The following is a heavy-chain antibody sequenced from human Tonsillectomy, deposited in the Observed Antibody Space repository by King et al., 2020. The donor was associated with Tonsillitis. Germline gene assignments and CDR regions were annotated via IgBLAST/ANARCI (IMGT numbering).Heavy chain of an antibody. CDR2: ISYDGSNK. D-gene: IGHD4-17*01. V-gene: IGHV3-30*18. Sequence: VQLVESGGGVVQPGRSLRLSCAASGFTFSSYGMYWVRQAPGKGLEWVAFISYDGSNKYYADSVKGRFTISRDNSKNTLYLQMNRLRAEDTAVYYCAKNLVVRGDYVGPAPNYYYYYGMDVWGQGTTVTVSS. CDR3: AKNLVVRGDYVGPAPNYYYYYGMDV. CDR1: GFTFSSYG. J-gene: IGHJ6*02.